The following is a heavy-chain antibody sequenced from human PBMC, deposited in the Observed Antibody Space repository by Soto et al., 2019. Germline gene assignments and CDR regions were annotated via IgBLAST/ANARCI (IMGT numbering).Heavy chain of an antibody. J-gene: IGHJ4*02. CDR1: GGSISSSSHY. V-gene: IGHV4-39*01. Sequence: SETLSLTCTVSGGSISSSSHYWGWIRQPPGKGLEWIGNIYYSGSSFYNPSLKSRVTVSVDTSKNQFSLRLSSVTAADTAVYHCARLVIVTSSVWTGRYFDYWGQGALVTV. CDR2: IYYSGSS. D-gene: IGHD3-10*01. CDR3: ARLVIVTSSVWTGRYFDY.